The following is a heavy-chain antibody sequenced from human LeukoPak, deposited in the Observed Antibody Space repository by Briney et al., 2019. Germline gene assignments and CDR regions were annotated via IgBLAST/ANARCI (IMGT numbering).Heavy chain of an antibody. CDR3: ARDGAVRGYWYFDL. Sequence: ASVKVSCEASGYTFTSYGISWVRQAPGQGLEWMGWISAYNGNTNYAQKLQGRVTMTTDTSTSTAYMELRSLRSDDTAVYYCARDGAVRGYWYFDLWGRGTLVTVSS. D-gene: IGHD3-16*01. CDR1: GYTFTSYG. CDR2: ISAYNGNT. V-gene: IGHV1-18*01. J-gene: IGHJ2*01.